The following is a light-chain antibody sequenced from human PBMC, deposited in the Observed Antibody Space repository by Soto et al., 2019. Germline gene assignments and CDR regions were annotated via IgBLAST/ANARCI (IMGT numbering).Light chain of an antibody. CDR1: SSDVGGYNY. J-gene: IGLJ1*01. CDR3: CSFADTVYV. Sequence: QSALTQPRSVSGSPGQSVTISCTGTSSDVGGYNYVSWYQHHPGKAPKLMIYDVTKRPSGVPDRFSGSKSGNTASLTISGLQPEDEADYYCCSFADTVYVFGTGTKVTVL. V-gene: IGLV2-11*01. CDR2: DVT.